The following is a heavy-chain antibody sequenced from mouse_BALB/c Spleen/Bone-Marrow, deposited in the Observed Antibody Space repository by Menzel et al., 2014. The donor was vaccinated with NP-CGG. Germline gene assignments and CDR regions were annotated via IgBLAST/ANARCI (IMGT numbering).Heavy chain of an antibody. Sequence: VQLKESGAELVKPGASVKLSCTASGFNIKDTYMHWVKQRPEQGLEWIGRIDPANGNTKYDPKFQGKATITADTSSNTAYLQLSSLTSKATAVYYCARNYGYGKSFAYWGQGTLVTVSA. D-gene: IGHD2-2*01. CDR1: GFNIKDTY. CDR2: IDPANGNT. J-gene: IGHJ3*01. CDR3: ARNYGYGKSFAY. V-gene: IGHV14-3*02.